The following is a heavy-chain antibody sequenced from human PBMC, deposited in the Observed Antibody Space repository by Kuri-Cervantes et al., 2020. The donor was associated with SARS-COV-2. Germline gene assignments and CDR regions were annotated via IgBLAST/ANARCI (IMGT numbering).Heavy chain of an antibody. J-gene: IGHJ4*02. CDR1: GYSISSGYY. D-gene: IGHD6-6*01. CDR3: ARGNSSSGFDY. Sequence: SETLSLTCAVSGYSISSGYYWGWIRQPPGKGLEWIGYIYHSGSTYYNPSLKSRVTISVDRSKNQFSLKLSSVTAADTAVYYCARGNSSSGFDYWGQGTLVTVSS. CDR2: IYHSGST. V-gene: IGHV4-38-2*01.